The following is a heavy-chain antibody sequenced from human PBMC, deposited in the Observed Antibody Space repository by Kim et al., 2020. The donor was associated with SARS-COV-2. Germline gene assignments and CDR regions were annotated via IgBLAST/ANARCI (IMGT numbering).Heavy chain of an antibody. Sequence: GGSLRLSCAASGFSVGTNFMSWVRQAPGEGLQWVSVFYSGGDTYYADSVKGRFTISRDNSKNTLYLQMTSLRAEDTAVYYCARQMAALAFFGPFDLWGQGTVVSV. V-gene: IGHV3-53*01. CDR3: ARQMAALAFFGPFDL. CDR2: FYSGGDT. D-gene: IGHD6-19*01. CDR1: GFSVGTNF. J-gene: IGHJ3*01.